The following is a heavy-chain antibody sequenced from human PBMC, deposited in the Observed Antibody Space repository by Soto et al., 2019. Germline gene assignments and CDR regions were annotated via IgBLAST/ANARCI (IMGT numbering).Heavy chain of an antibody. CDR1: GGSISSGGYY. J-gene: IGHJ4*02. CDR3: ARQKAGTPLDY. CDR2: IYYSGST. Sequence: QVQLQESGPGLVKPSQTLSLTCTVSGGSISSGGYYWSWIRQHPGKGLEWIGYIYYSGSTYYNPSLKSXXTXSAXTSKNQFSLKLSSVTAADTAVYYCARQKAGTPLDYWGQGTLVTVSS. V-gene: IGHV4-31*03.